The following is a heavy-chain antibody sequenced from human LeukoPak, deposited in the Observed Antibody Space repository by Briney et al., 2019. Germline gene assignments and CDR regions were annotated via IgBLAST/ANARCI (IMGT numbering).Heavy chain of an antibody. J-gene: IGHJ5*02. CDR3: AKDLGCSSTRCSSNWFDP. Sequence: GGSLRLSCAASGFTFSSYGMHWVRQAPGKGLEWVAFIRYDGSNKYYADSVKGRFTISRDNSKNTLYLQMNSLRAEDSALYYCAKDLGCSSTRCSSNWFDPWGQGTLVTVSS. CDR1: GFTFSSYG. V-gene: IGHV3-30*02. CDR2: IRYDGSNK. D-gene: IGHD2-2*01.